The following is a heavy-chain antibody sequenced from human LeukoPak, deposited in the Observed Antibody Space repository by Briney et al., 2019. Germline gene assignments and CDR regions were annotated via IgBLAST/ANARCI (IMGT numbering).Heavy chain of an antibody. CDR2: ISPSGDRT. CDR1: GFTFTNHP. Sequence: GGSLRLSCAASGFTFTNHPMHWVRQTSGKRLEYVTAISPSGDRTWYADSVKGRFTISRDNSKNTLYLQMNSLRAEDTAVYYCARDDYGGLPSPDYWGQGTLVTVSS. CDR3: ARDDYGGLPSPDY. D-gene: IGHD4-23*01. V-gene: IGHV3-64*02. J-gene: IGHJ4*02.